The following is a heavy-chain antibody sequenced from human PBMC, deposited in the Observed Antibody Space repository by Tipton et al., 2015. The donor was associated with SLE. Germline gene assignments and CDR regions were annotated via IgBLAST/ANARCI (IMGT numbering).Heavy chain of an antibody. V-gene: IGHV4-59*11. Sequence: TLSLTCIVSGYSMNSHYWGWIRQSPGKGLEWIGYVYDSGSTTYNPSLRRRVTISVDTSKNQFSLKLSSVTAADTAVYYCATAIFGDGYGFDIWGQGTMVTVSS. CDR3: ATAIFGDGYGFDI. J-gene: IGHJ3*02. CDR1: GYSMNSHY. D-gene: IGHD3-3*01. CDR2: VYDSGST.